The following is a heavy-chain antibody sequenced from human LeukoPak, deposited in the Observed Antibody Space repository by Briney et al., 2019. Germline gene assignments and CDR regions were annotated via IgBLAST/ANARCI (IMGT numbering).Heavy chain of an antibody. Sequence: PSETLSLTCTVSGYSISSGYYWGWIRQPPGKGLEWIGSIYHSGSTYYNPSLKSRVTISVDTSKNQFSLKLSSVTAADTAVYYCASPHYYDSSGYYWDAFDIWGQGTMVTVSS. V-gene: IGHV4-38-2*02. J-gene: IGHJ3*02. CDR3: ASPHYYDSSGYYWDAFDI. CDR1: GYSISSGYY. D-gene: IGHD3-22*01. CDR2: IYHSGST.